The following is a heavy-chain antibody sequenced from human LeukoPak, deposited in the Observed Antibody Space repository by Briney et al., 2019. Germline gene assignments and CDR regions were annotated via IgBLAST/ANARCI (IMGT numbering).Heavy chain of an antibody. J-gene: IGHJ4*02. CDR3: ARQKVTVGATTLIDY. D-gene: IGHD1-26*01. CDR1: GGSFSGYY. Sequence: SETLSLTCAVYGGSFSGYYWSWIRQPPGKGLEWIGEINHSGSTNYNPSLKSRVTISVDTSKNQFSLKLSSVTAADTAVYYCARQKVTVGATTLIDYWGQGTLVTVSS. CDR2: INHSGST. V-gene: IGHV4-34*01.